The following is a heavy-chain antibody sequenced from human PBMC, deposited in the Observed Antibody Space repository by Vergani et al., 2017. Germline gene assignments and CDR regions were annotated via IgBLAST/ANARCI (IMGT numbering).Heavy chain of an antibody. D-gene: IGHD2-2*01. J-gene: IGHJ6*02. Sequence: QVQLVESGGGLVQPGGSLRLSCAASGFTFSDYYMSWIRQAPGKGLEWVSYISSSSSYTNYADSVKGRFTISRDNAKNSLYLQMNSLRAEDTAVYYCARDRYCSSTSCSYYYYGMDVGGQGTTVTVSS. CDR2: ISSSSSYT. V-gene: IGHV3-11*05. CDR1: GFTFSDYY. CDR3: ARDRYCSSTSCSYYYYGMDV.